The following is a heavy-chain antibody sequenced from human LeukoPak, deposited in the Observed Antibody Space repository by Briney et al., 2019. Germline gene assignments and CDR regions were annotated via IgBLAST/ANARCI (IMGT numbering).Heavy chain of an antibody. J-gene: IGHJ4*02. CDR1: GYTFTGYY. CDR2: INPNSGGT. V-gene: IGHV1-2*02. CDR3: ARDLGPAYGETGDFDY. Sequence: ASVKVSCKASGYTFTGYYIHWVRQAPGQGLEWMGWINPNSGGTNYAQKFQGRVTMTRDTSASTAYMELRSLKSDDTAVYYCARDLGPAYGETGDFDYWGQGTLVTVSS. D-gene: IGHD4-17*01.